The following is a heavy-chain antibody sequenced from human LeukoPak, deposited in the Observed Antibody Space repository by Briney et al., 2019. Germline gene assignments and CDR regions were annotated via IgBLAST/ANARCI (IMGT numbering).Heavy chain of an antibody. Sequence: SETLSLTCTVSGGSISSYYWSWIRQPPGKGLEWIGYICYSGSTNYNPSLKSRVTISVDTSKNQFSLKLSSVTAADTAVYYCARGAAHTYYFDYWGQGTLVTVSS. D-gene: IGHD6-6*01. V-gene: IGHV4-59*01. CDR2: ICYSGST. J-gene: IGHJ4*02. CDR3: ARGAAHTYYFDY. CDR1: GGSISSYY.